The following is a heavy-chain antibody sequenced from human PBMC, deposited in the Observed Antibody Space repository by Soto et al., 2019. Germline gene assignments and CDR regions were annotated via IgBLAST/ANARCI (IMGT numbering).Heavy chain of an antibody. J-gene: IGHJ4*02. CDR1: GGSISSYY. V-gene: IGHV4-59*01. D-gene: IGHD2-2*01. CDR2: IYYSGST. CDR3: ARGGVVPAASFAY. Sequence: PSETLSLTCTVSGGSISSYYWSWIRQPPGEGLEWIGYIYYSGSTNYNPSPKSRVTISVDTSKNQFSLKLSSVTAADTAVYYCARGGVVPAASFAYWGQGTLVTVSS.